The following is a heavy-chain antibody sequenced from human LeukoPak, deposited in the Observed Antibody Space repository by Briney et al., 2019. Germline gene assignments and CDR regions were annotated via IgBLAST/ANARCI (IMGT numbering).Heavy chain of an antibody. J-gene: IGHJ4*02. D-gene: IGHD6-13*01. CDR2: FYYSGST. CDR1: GGSISSYY. CDR3: ARGGQYSSNLDY. V-gene: IGHV4-59*08. Sequence: PSETLSLTCTVSGGSISSYYWSWIRQPPGEGLEWIGYFYYSGSTNYNPSLKSRVTISVDMSKNQFSLKLSSVTAADTAVYYCARGGQYSSNLDYWGQGTLVTVSS.